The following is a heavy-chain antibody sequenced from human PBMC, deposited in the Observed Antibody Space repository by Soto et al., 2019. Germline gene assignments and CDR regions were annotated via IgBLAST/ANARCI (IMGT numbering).Heavy chain of an antibody. CDR3: ARDIMGTNYYYYGMDV. Sequence: PSETLSLTCAVSGGSISSSSWSCIRQPPGKGLEWIGYIYYSGSTNYNPSLKSRVTISVDTSKNQFSLKLSSVTAADTAVYYCARDIMGTNYYYYGMDVWGQGTTVT. V-gene: IGHV4-59*01. D-gene: IGHD2-8*01. J-gene: IGHJ6*02. CDR1: GGSISSSS. CDR2: IYYSGST.